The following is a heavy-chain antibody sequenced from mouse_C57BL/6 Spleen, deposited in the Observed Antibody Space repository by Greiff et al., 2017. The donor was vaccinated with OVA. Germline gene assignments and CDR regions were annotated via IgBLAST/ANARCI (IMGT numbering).Heavy chain of an antibody. CDR2: ISDGGSYT. CDR3: ARDREYYGSSYHFDY. V-gene: IGHV5-4*01. D-gene: IGHD1-1*01. Sequence: EVQLVESGGGLVKPGGSLKLSCAASGFTFSSYAMSWVRQTPEKRLEWVATISDGGSYTYYPDNVKGRFTISRDNAKNNLYLQMSHLKSEDTAMYYCARDREYYGSSYHFDYWGQGTTLTVSS. CDR1: GFTFSSYA. J-gene: IGHJ2*01.